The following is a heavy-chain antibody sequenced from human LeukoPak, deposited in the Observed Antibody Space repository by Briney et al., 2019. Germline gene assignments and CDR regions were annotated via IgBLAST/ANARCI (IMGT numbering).Heavy chain of an antibody. Sequence: ASVTVSCSASGYTFTIYAIRWERLAPGQGLEWVGGISAYNGNTNYAQKVKGKVTMTRDTSTSTAYMNLRSLRSDDTAVYYCARDGNGNDGNPRFDPWGQGTLVTVSS. D-gene: IGHD1-20*01. CDR3: ARDGNGNDGNPRFDP. CDR2: ISAYNGNT. J-gene: IGHJ5*02. CDR1: GYTFTIYA. V-gene: IGHV1-18*01.